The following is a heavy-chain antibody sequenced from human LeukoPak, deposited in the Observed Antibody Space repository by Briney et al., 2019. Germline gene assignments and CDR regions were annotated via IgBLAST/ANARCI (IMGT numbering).Heavy chain of an antibody. D-gene: IGHD2-15*01. Sequence: GGSLRLSCAASGFTFSNYPMHWVRQAPGKGLEYVSTISSNGGSTFYANSVKGRFTISRDNSKNTLYLQIGSLRPEDMAVYYCARETLGGYCSGGSCYSPRHFDYWGQGTLVTVSS. CDR1: GFTFSNYP. J-gene: IGHJ4*02. V-gene: IGHV3-64*01. CDR2: ISSNGGST. CDR3: ARETLGGYCSGGSCYSPRHFDY.